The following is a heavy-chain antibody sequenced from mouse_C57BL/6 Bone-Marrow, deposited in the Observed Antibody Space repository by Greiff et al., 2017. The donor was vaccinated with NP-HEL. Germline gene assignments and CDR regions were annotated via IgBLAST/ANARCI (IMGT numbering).Heavy chain of an antibody. D-gene: IGHD1-1*01. J-gene: IGHJ4*01. V-gene: IGHV5-4*01. CDR3: ARDLYYYGSSPYYAMDY. CDR1: GFTFSSYA. CDR2: ISDGGSYT. Sequence: DVKLVESGGGLVKPGGSLKLSCAASGFTFSSYAMSWVRQTPEKRLEWVATISDGGSYTYYPDNVKGRFTISRDNAKNNLYLQMSHLKTEDTAMYYCARDLYYYGSSPYYAMDYWGQGTSVTVSS.